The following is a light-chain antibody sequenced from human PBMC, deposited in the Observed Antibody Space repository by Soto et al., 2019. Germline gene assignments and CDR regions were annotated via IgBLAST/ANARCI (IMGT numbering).Light chain of an antibody. J-gene: IGKJ1*01. CDR2: GAT. CDR1: QSVSSSY. V-gene: IGKV3-20*01. CDR3: QHYGSPTWK. Sequence: EIVLTQSPGTLSLSPGERATLSCRASQSVSSSYLAWYQQKPGQAPRLLIYGATSRATGIPDRFSGSGSGTDFTLTISRLEPADFTGYYCQHYGSPTWKFDEGTKVATK.